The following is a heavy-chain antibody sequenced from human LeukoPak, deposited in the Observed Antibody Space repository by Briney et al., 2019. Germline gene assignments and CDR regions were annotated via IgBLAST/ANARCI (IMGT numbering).Heavy chain of an antibody. D-gene: IGHD1-26*01. CDR3: ARDQYGSPVGAISFDY. J-gene: IGHJ4*02. Sequence: GGSLRLSCAASGFTFSSYAMHWARQAPGKGLEWVAVISYDGSNKYYADSVKGRFTISRDNSKNTLYLQMNSLRAEDTAVYYCARDQYGSPVGAISFDYWGQGTLVTVSS. V-gene: IGHV3-30-3*01. CDR2: ISYDGSNK. CDR1: GFTFSSYA.